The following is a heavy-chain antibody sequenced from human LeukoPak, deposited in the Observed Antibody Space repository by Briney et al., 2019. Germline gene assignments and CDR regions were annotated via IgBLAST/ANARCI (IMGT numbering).Heavy chain of an antibody. CDR3: ASGYCSGGSCSFDY. J-gene: IGHJ4*02. CDR2: IYYSGGT. CDR1: GGSISSGDYY. Sequence: PSETLSLTCTVSGGSISSGDYYWSWIRQPPGTGLEWIGYIYYSGGTYYNPSLKSRVTISVDTSKNQFSLKLSSVTAADTAVYYCASGYCSGGSCSFDYWGQGTLVTVSS. D-gene: IGHD2-15*01. V-gene: IGHV4-30-4*01.